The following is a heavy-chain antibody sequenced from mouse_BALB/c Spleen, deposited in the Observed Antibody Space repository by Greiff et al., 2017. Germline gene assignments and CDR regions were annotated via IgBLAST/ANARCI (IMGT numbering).Heavy chain of an antibody. V-gene: IGHV1-20*02. CDR1: GYSFTGYF. CDR2: INPYNGDT. J-gene: IGHJ4*01. D-gene: IGHD1-1*01. Sequence: VQLQQSGPELVKPGASVKISCKASGYSFTGYFMNWVMQSHGKSLEWIGRINPYNGDTFYNQKFKGKATLTVDKSSSTAHMELRSLASEDSAVYYCARGNYGSTNYAMDYWGQGTSVTVSS. CDR3: ARGNYGSTNYAMDY.